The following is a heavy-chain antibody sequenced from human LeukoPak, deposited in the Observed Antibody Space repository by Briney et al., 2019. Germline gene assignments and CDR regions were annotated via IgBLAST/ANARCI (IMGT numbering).Heavy chain of an antibody. V-gene: IGHV1-46*01. D-gene: IGHD2-2*01. J-gene: IGHJ4*02. CDR2: INPSGGST. Sequence: GASVKVSCKASGYTFTSYYMHWVRQAPGQGLEWMGVINPSGGSTSYAQKFQGRVTMTRDTSTSTVYMELSSLRSEDTALYYCARGFYCPSNTCSLSGHDYWGQGTLVTVSS. CDR1: GYTFTSYY. CDR3: ARGFYCPSNTCSLSGHDY.